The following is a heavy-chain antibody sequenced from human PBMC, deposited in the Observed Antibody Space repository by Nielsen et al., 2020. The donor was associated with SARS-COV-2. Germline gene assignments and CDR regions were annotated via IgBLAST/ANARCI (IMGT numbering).Heavy chain of an antibody. CDR3: ARETLDHTSSFVDH. D-gene: IGHD1-14*01. V-gene: IGHV3-64*04. CDR1: GFTFSGYA. Sequence: GGSLRLSCAASGFTFSGYAMQWVRQAPGKGLEYVSVINNNGGITYYVDSVKGRFTVSRDNSNDTLHLQMNSLRLEDTAVYYCARETLDHTSSFVDHWGQGALVTVSS. J-gene: IGHJ5*02. CDR2: INNNGGIT.